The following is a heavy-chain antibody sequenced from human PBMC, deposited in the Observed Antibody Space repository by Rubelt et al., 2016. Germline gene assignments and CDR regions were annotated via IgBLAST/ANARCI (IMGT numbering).Heavy chain of an antibody. J-gene: IGHJ5*02. D-gene: IGHD1-26*01. CDR1: GGSISSYY. Sequence: QVQLQESGPGLVKPSETLSLTCTVSGGSISSYYWSWIRQPPGKGLEWIGYIYYSGSTNYNPSLKSRVTISVDTSKNQFSLKRSAVTAAETAVYYGGRHGSGSRGWFDPWGQGTLVTVSS. V-gene: IGHV4-59*08. CDR2: IYYSGST. CDR3: GRHGSGSRGWFDP.